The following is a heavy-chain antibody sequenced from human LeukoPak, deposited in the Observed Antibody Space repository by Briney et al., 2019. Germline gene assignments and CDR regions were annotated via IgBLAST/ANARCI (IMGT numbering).Heavy chain of an antibody. CDR1: GFTFDDYG. D-gene: IGHD5-12*01. J-gene: IGHJ4*02. Sequence: GGTLRLSCAASGFTFDDYGLSWVRQAPGKGLEWVSGINWNGGSTGYADSVKGRFTISRDNAKNSLYLQMNSLRAEDTALYYCARVTYYDSLYYFDYWGQGTLVTVSS. CDR2: INWNGGST. V-gene: IGHV3-20*04. CDR3: ARVTYYDSLYYFDY.